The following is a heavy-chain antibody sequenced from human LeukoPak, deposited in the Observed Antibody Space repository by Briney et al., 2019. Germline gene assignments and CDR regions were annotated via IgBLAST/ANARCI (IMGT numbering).Heavy chain of an antibody. CDR1: GFTFSSYA. CDR2: ISGSGGST. J-gene: IGHJ5*02. V-gene: IGHV3-23*01. CDR3: AGYCSTTSCYSSPNWFDP. D-gene: IGHD2-2*01. Sequence: GGSLRLSCAASGFTFSSYAMSWVRQAPGKGLEWVSAISGSGGSTYYADSVKGRFTISRDNSKNTLYLQMNSLRAEDTAVYYCAGYCSTTSCYSSPNWFDPWGQGTLVTVSS.